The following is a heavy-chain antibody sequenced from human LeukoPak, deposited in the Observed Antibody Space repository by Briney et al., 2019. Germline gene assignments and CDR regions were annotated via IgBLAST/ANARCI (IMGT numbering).Heavy chain of an antibody. CDR2: ITASGTAM. J-gene: IGHJ5*02. CDR3: ARQIVAYCSSTSCYSIRFDP. V-gene: IGHV3-48*04. Sequence: GGSLRLSCAASGFTFSSYSMNWVRQAPGKGLEWVSHITASGTAMFYADSVKGRFTISRDNAKNSLSLQMNSLRAEDTAVYYCARQIVAYCSSTSCYSIRFDPWGQGTLVTVSS. CDR1: GFTFSSYS. D-gene: IGHD2-2*01.